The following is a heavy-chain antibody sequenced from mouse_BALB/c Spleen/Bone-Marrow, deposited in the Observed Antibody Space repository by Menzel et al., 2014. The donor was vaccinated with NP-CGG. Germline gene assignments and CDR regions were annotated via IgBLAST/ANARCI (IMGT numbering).Heavy chain of an antibody. CDR3: TREGTVEEVWVMDY. J-gene: IGHJ4*01. V-gene: IGHV1-5*01. CDR1: GYSFTSYW. CDR2: IYPGNSDT. Sequence: VQLQQSGTVLARPGASVKMSCKASGYSFTSYWMHWVKQRPGQGLEWIGAIYPGNSDTSYNQKFKAKAKLTAVTSDSTAYMELSSLTNEDSAVYYCTREGTVEEVWVMDYWGQGTSVTVSS. D-gene: IGHD1-1*01.